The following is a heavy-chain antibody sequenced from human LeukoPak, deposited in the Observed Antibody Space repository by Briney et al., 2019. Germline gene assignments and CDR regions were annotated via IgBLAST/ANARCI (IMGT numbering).Heavy chain of an antibody. CDR1: GFTVSSNY. CDR3: ARDRDGYNLGYYYYYGMDV. V-gene: IGHV3-66*01. Sequence: PGGSLRLSCAASGFTVSSNYMSWVRQAPGEGLEWVSVIYSGGSTYYADSVKGRFTISRDNSKNTLYLQMNSLRAEDTAVYYCARDRDGYNLGYYYYYGMDVWGQGTTVTVSS. D-gene: IGHD5-24*01. J-gene: IGHJ6*02. CDR2: IYSGGST.